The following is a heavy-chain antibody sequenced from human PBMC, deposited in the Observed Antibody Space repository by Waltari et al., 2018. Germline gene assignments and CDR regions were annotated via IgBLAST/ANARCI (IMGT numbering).Heavy chain of an antibody. D-gene: IGHD6-19*01. CDR2: INPNSGCQ. V-gene: IGHV1-2*02. CDR3: AREWGIAVAGPLP. J-gene: IGHJ5*02. Sequence: QVQLVQAGAEVKKPGASVKVSCKACGYNFTGYYLHWVRQAPRQGLEWMVWINPNSGCQTVPQKFQGRVTMTRETSISPAYMELSRLRSDDTAVYYCAREWGIAVAGPLPWGQGTLVTVSS. CDR1: GYNFTGYY.